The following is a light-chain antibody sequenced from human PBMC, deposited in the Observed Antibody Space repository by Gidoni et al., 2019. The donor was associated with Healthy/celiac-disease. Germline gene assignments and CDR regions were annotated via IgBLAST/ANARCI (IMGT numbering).Light chain of an antibody. J-gene: IGKJ2*01. CDR2: WAS. CDR1: QSVLYSSNNKNY. V-gene: IGKV4-1*01. CDR3: QQYYSTPYT. Sequence: DTVTTHSPDSLAVSLGERATINCKSSQSVLYSSNNKNYLAWYQQKPGQPPKLLIYWASTRESGVPDRFSGSGSGTDFTLTISSLQAEDVAVYYCQQYYSTPYTFGQGTKLEIK.